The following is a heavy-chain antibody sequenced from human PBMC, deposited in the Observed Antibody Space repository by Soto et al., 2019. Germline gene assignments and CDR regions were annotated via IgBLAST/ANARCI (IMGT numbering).Heavy chain of an antibody. CDR3: ARELSYYYDSSGYASAYYFDY. V-gene: IGHV4-4*07. Sequence: PSETLSLTCTVSGGSISSYYWSWIRQPAGKGLEWIGRIYTSGSTNYNPSLKSRVTMSVDTSKNQFSPKLSSVTAADTAVYYCARELSYYYDSSGYASAYYFDYWGQGTLVTVSS. CDR2: IYTSGST. CDR1: GGSISSYY. J-gene: IGHJ4*02. D-gene: IGHD3-22*01.